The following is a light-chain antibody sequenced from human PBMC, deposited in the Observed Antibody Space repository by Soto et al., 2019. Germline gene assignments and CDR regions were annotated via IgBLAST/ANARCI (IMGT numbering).Light chain of an antibody. CDR3: QQSDNLPLT. Sequence: DTQMTQSPSSLSASIGDRVTITCQASQGIAKYLHWYQQKPGKAPKLLIYHASNLQTGVPSRFSGSGSGTHFTLIISSLQPDDIATYFCQQSDNLPLTFGGGTKV. V-gene: IGKV1-33*01. J-gene: IGKJ4*01. CDR2: HAS. CDR1: QGIAKY.